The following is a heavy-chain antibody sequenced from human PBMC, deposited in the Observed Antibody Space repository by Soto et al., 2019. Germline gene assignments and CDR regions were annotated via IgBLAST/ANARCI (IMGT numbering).Heavy chain of an antibody. CDR1: GFTFSSYG. CDR2: IWYDGSNK. CDR3: ACAGFGELFRSPDYYGMDV. J-gene: IGHJ6*02. Sequence: QPGGSLRLSCAASGFTFSSYGMHWVRQAPGKGLEWVAVIWYDGSNKYYADSVKGRFTISRDNSKNTLYLQMNSLRAEDTAVYYCACAGFGELFRSPDYYGMDVWGQGTTVTVSS. D-gene: IGHD3-10*01. V-gene: IGHV3-33*01.